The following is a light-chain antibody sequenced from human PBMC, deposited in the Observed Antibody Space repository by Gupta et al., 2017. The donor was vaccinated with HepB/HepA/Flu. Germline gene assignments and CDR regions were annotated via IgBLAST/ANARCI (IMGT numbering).Light chain of an antibody. CDR3: QQYGSSRT. J-gene: IGKJ1*01. V-gene: IGKV3-20*01. Sequence: EIVLTQSPGTLSLSPGERATLSCRASQSVSSSYLAWYQQKPGQAPRLLIYGASSRATGIPDRFSGSGSGTDFTLTISRLEPEDFAVYYWQQYGSSRTFGQGTKVEIK. CDR2: GAS. CDR1: QSVSSSY.